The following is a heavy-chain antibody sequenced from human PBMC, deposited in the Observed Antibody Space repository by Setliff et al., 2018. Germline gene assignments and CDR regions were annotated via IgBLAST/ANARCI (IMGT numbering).Heavy chain of an antibody. CDR2: ISPDSIYI. Sequence: AGGSLSLSCAASGFTFRTFSMHWVRQAPGKGLEWVSSISPDSIYIYYADSVKGRLTISRDNAWDSLYLQMNSLGAEDTVVYYCARSPANGGHDAFDIWGRGTMVTVSS. V-gene: IGHV3-21*01. J-gene: IGHJ3*02. CDR3: ARSPANGGHDAFDI. CDR1: GFTFRTFS. D-gene: IGHD6-25*01.